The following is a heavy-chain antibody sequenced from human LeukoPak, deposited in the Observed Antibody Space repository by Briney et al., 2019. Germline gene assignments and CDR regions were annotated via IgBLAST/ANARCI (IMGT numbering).Heavy chain of an antibody. CDR2: ISYDGSNK. Sequence: GRSLRLSCAASGFTSSSYAMHWVRQAPGKGLEWVAVISYDGSNKYYADSVKGRFTISRDNAKNSLYLQMDSLRAEDTAVYCCATYTNWVAGDVWGQGTTVSVSS. CDR3: ATYTNWVAGDV. J-gene: IGHJ6*02. V-gene: IGHV3-30*04. D-gene: IGHD3-16*01. CDR1: GFTSSSYA.